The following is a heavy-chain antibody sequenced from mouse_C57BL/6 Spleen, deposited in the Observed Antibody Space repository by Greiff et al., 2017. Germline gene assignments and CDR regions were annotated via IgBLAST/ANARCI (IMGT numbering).Heavy chain of an antibody. CDR2: ISSGSSTI. D-gene: IGHD1-1*01. Sequence: EVQGVESGGGLVKPGGSLKHSCAASGFTFSDYGMHWVRQAPEKGLEWVAYISSGSSTIYYADTVEGRFTISRDNAKNTLFLQMTSLRSEDTAMYYCAYYGSSYGYFDVWGTGTTVTVSS. J-gene: IGHJ1*03. V-gene: IGHV5-17*01. CDR1: GFTFSDYG. CDR3: AYYGSSYGYFDV.